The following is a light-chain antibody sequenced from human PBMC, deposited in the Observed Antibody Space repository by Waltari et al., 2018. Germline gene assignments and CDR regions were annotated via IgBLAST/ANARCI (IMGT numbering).Light chain of an antibody. CDR2: YND. V-gene: IGLV1-36*01. J-gene: IGLJ2*01. Sequence: QSALTQPPSVSGAPRQRVTISCSGSSSNIGDSAVNWYQQFPGKSPKLVIYYNDLLPSGVSDRFSGSKSGSSASLAISGLQYEDEALYCCAAWDVSLNALIFGGGTKLTVL. CDR3: AAWDVSLNALI. CDR1: SSNIGDSA.